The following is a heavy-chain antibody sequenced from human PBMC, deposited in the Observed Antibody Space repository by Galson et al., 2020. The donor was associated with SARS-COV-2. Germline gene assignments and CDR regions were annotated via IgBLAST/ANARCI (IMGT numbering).Heavy chain of an antibody. CDR2: ISHDGRIE. Sequence: GGSLRLSCAASGFTVSSNYMSWVRQAPGKGLEWVAVISHDGRIEVYADSVKGRFTISRDNSENMLFLQMDSLRADDTAVYYCARDVSGGASDIWGQGTMVTVSS. V-gene: IGHV3-30*03. J-gene: IGHJ3*02. D-gene: IGHD1-26*01. CDR3: ARDVSGGASDI. CDR1: GFTVSSNY.